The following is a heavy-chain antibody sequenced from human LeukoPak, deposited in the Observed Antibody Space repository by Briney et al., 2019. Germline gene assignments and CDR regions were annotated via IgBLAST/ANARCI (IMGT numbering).Heavy chain of an antibody. CDR2: IYPGDSDT. Sequence: GESLKISCRGRGNTFTNHLSVWVRQMPGKGLEWMGIIYPGDSDTRYNSSFQGQVTISADTSSNTAYRQWNSLKASDTAIYYCARTAATTLWAFDSWGHGTLVTVSS. CDR3: ARTAATTLWAFDS. J-gene: IGHJ4*01. CDR1: GNTFTNHL. D-gene: IGHD2-21*02. V-gene: IGHV5-51*01.